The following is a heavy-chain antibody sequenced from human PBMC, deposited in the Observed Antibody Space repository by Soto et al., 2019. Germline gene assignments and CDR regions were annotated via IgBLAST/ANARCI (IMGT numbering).Heavy chain of an antibody. CDR2: IIPILGIA. V-gene: IGHV1-69*02. Sequence: SVKVSCKASGGTFSSYTISWVRQAPGQGLEWMGRIIPILGIANYAQKFQGRVTITADKSTSTAYMELSSLRSEDTATYYCARTFMVRGVIYYGMDVWGQGTTVTVSS. CDR3: ARTFMVRGVIYYGMDV. D-gene: IGHD3-10*01. CDR1: GGTFSSYT. J-gene: IGHJ6*02.